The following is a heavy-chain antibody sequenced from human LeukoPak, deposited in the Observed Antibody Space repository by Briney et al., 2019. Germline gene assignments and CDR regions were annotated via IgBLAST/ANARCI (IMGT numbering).Heavy chain of an antibody. CDR2: INPNSGGT. D-gene: IGHD7-27*01. CDR3: ARAYSLAGYYYYGMDV. Sequence: ASVKVSCKASGYTFTCYYMHWVRQAPGQGLEWMGWINPNSGGTNYAQKFQGRVTMTRDTSISTAYMELSRLRSDDTAVYYCARAYSLAGYYYYGMDVWGQGTTVTVSS. CDR1: GYTFTCYY. V-gene: IGHV1-2*02. J-gene: IGHJ6*02.